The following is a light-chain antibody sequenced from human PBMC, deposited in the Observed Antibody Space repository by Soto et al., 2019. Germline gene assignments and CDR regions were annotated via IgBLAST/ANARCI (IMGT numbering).Light chain of an antibody. CDR1: QGISSY. J-gene: IGKJ1*01. Sequence: AIRMTQSPYSLSASTGDRVTITCRASQGISSYLAWYQQKPGKAPKLLIYAASTLQSGVPSRFSGGGTGTDFTLTISYLQSEDFATYCRQQYYCYPTFGRETKVEIK. CDR3: QQYYCYPT. V-gene: IGKV1-8*01. CDR2: AAS.